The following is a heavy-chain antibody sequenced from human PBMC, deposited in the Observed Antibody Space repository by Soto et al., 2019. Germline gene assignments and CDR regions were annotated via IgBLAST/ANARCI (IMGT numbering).Heavy chain of an antibody. CDR1: GFIFSNYG. Sequence: GGSLRLSCAASGFIFSNYGLHWVRQAPGMGLEWVAVISSDGSIQYYADSVQGRFTVSRDNSKNTLYLQMNSLRTEDTAVYYCAKAGGRRWTPFDPWGQGTLVTV. D-gene: IGHD1-26*01. CDR2: ISSDGSIQ. V-gene: IGHV3-30*18. J-gene: IGHJ5*02. CDR3: AKAGGRRWTPFDP.